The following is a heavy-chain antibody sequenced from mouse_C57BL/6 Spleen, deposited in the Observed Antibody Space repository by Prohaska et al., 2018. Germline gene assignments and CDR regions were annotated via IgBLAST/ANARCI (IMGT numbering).Heavy chain of an antibody. CDR3: ARFYYEGAD. J-gene: IGHJ3*01. D-gene: IGHD2-4*01. CDR2: INPSSGYP. Sequence: APRYTFTSYWMHWVRQRPGQALEWIGYINPSSGYPKYNQKFKDKATLNADKSSSTAYMQLSSLTYEDSGVYYCARFYYEGADWGQGTLVTVSA. V-gene: IGHV1-7*01. CDR1: RYTFTSYW.